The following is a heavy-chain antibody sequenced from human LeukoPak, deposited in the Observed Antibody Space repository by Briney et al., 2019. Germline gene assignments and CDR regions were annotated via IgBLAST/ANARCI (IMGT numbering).Heavy chain of an antibody. Sequence: GGSLRLSCAASGFTFSSYAMNWVRQAPGKGLEWVSAIGGSGGSTYYADSVKGRFTISRDNSKNTLYLQMNSLRAEDTAAYYCAKDKYSSSWTDYWGQGTLVTVSS. V-gene: IGHV3-23*01. J-gene: IGHJ4*02. CDR1: GFTFSSYA. CDR2: IGGSGGST. CDR3: AKDKYSSSWTDY. D-gene: IGHD6-13*01.